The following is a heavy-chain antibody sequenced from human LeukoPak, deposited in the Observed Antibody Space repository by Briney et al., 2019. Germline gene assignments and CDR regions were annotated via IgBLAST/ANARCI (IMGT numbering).Heavy chain of an antibody. CDR1: GFTFSSYG. Sequence: AGGSLRLSCAASGFTFSSYGMHWVRQAPGKGLEWVAVISGSGGSTYYADSVKGRFTISRDNSKNTLYLQMNSLRAEDTAVYYCAKPQEYYYDSRGYFFDYWGQGTLVTVSS. CDR2: ISGSGGST. V-gene: IGHV3-23*01. CDR3: AKPQEYYYDSRGYFFDY. D-gene: IGHD3-22*01. J-gene: IGHJ4*02.